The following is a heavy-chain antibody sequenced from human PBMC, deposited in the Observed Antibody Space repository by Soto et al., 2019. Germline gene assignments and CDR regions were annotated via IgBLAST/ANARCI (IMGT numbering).Heavy chain of an antibody. CDR1: GFTFNSYA. CDR2: ISASGDST. Sequence: PGGSLRLSCAASGFTFNSYAMSWVRQAPGKGLEWVSAISASGDSTYYADAVKGRFTISRDNSKNTLYLEMNSLRAEDTALYYCARDSGIGGSFDYWGQGTLVTVSS. J-gene: IGHJ4*02. CDR3: ARDSGIGGSFDY. D-gene: IGHD1-26*01. V-gene: IGHV3-23*01.